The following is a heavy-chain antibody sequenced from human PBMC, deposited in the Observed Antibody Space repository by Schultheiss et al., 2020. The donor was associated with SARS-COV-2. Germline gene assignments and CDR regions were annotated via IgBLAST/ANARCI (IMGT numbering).Heavy chain of an antibody. CDR3: ARTIDSSSWYSYYYYMDV. CDR2: ISSDNGNT. CDR1: GYTFTSYG. V-gene: IGHV1-18*04. J-gene: IGHJ6*03. D-gene: IGHD6-13*01. Sequence: GESLKISCKASGYTFTSYGISWVRQAPGQGLEWMGWISSDNGNTKYSQKFQGRVTITRDTSASTVYMDLSSLRSEDTAVYYCARTIDSSSWYSYYYYMDVWGKGTTVTVSS.